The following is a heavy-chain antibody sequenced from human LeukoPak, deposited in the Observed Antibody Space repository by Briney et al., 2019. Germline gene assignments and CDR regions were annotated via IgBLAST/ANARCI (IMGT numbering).Heavy chain of an antibody. J-gene: IGHJ3*02. V-gene: IGHV1-2*02. Sequence: ASVKVSCKASGYIFTGYYMHWVRQAPGQGLEWMGWINPNSGDTNYAQKFQGRVTMTRDTSISTAYMELSRLRSDDTAVYYCARDLSYFDSSGYSSRNVFDIWGQGTMVTVSS. CDR2: INPNSGDT. CDR1: GYIFTGYY. D-gene: IGHD3-22*01. CDR3: ARDLSYFDSSGYSSRNVFDI.